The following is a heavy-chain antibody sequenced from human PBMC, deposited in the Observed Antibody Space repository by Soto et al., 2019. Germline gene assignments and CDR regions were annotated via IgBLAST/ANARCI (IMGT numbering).Heavy chain of an antibody. CDR2: IYRTGST. D-gene: IGHD1-7*01. CDR3: ASRDPGTSVDY. J-gene: IGHJ4*02. CDR1: GGSFTSNNW. Sequence: SETLSITCAVSGGSFTSNNWWTWVRQPPGQGLEWIGEIYRTGSTNYNPSLKSRVTISLDKSENQFSLKVTSLTAADTAVYYCASRDPGTSVDYWGQGTLVTVSS. V-gene: IGHV4-4*02.